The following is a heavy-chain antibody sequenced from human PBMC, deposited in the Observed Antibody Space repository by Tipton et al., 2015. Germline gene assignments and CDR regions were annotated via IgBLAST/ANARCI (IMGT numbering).Heavy chain of an antibody. CDR1: SDSVTSGSYY. CDR3: ARDLEHGMDV. CDR2: ISYTETS. V-gene: IGHV4-61*01. Sequence: TLSLTCSVSSDSVTSGSYYWSWIRQPPGKGLEWIGYISYTETSHYNPSLKSRVTISVDTSKNEFSLKLRSVTAADTAVYYCARDLEHGMDVWGQGTTVTVSS. J-gene: IGHJ6*02. D-gene: IGHD3-3*01.